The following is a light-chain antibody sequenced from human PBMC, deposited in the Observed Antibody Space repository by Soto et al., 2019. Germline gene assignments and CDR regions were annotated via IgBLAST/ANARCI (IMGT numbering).Light chain of an antibody. J-gene: IGKJ1*01. V-gene: IGKV3-20*01. Sequence: EIVLTQSPGTLSLSLGERATLSCRASQSVSSNYLAWYQQKPGQAPRLLIYGASSRATGIPDRFSGSGSGTDFALTITRLEPEDFAVYYCQQYGNSPRTFGQGTKVDIK. CDR1: QSVSSNY. CDR2: GAS. CDR3: QQYGNSPRT.